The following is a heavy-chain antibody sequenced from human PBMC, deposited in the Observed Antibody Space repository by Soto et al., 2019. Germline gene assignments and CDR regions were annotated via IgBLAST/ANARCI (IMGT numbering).Heavy chain of an antibody. CDR2: IIPIFGTA. CDR1: GGTFSSYA. CDR3: ASGIAAAGIGEYYFDY. D-gene: IGHD6-13*01. J-gene: IGHJ4*02. V-gene: IGHV1-69*01. Sequence: QVQLVQSGAEVKKPGSSVKVSCKASGGTFSSYAISWVRQAPGQVLEWMGGIIPIFGTANYAQKFQGRVTITADESTSTAYMELSSLRSEDTAVYYCASGIAAAGIGEYYFDYWGQGTLVTVSS.